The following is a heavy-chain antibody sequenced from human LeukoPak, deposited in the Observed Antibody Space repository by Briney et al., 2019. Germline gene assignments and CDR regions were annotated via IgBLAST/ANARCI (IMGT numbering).Heavy chain of an antibody. CDR1: GYTFTSYD. CDR2: MNPNSGNT. D-gene: IGHD3-3*01. J-gene: IGHJ4*02. Sequence: ASVMVSCKASGYTFTSYDINWVRQATGQGLEWMGWMNPNSGNTGYAQKFQGRVTMTRNTSISTAYMELSSLRSEDTAVYYCARGGPTIFGVPDLKIWGQGTLVTVSS. CDR3: ARGGPTIFGVPDLKI. V-gene: IGHV1-8*01.